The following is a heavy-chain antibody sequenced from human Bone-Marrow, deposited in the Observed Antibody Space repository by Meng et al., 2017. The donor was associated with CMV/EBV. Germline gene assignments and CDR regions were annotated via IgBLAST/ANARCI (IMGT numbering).Heavy chain of an antibody. CDR3: ARDAGTIAVSGIGDY. D-gene: IGHD6-19*01. J-gene: IGHJ4*02. CDR1: GYTFTTYA. Sequence: SGYTFTTYASNWVRQATGQGPEWMGWISAYNGDTMYAPKVQGRVTMTTDTSTSTAYMELRGLRSDDTAVYYCARDAGTIAVSGIGDYWGQGTLVTVSS. V-gene: IGHV1-18*01. CDR2: ISAYNGDT.